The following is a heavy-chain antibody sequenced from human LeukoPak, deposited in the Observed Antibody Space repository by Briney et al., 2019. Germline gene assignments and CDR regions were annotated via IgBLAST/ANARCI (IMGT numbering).Heavy chain of an antibody. CDR1: GGSISSGGYY. CDR3: AREGRFDDFWSGYIDY. J-gene: IGHJ4*02. Sequence: PSETLSLTCTVFGGSISSGGYYWSWIRQHPGKGLEWIGYIYYSGSTYYNPSLKSRVTISVDTSKNQFSLKLSSVTAADTAVYYCAREGRFDDFWSGYIDYWGQGTLVTVSS. CDR2: IYYSGST. D-gene: IGHD3-3*01. V-gene: IGHV4-31*03.